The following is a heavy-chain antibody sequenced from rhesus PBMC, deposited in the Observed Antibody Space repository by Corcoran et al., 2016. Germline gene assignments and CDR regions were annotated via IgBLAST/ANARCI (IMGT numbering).Heavy chain of an antibody. Sequence: QVQLQESGPGLVKPSETLSLTCAVSGCSIRDSYYWNWIRKTPGKGLEGIGNTYGNSARTYYNPSLKSRVTISQDTSKNQFFLKLTSVTAADPAVYYCASVSAGPFGYWGQGVLVTVSS. CDR2: TYGNSART. J-gene: IGHJ4*01. CDR3: ASVSAGPFGY. CDR1: GCSIRDSYY. V-gene: IGHV4S9*01. D-gene: IGHD6-13*01.